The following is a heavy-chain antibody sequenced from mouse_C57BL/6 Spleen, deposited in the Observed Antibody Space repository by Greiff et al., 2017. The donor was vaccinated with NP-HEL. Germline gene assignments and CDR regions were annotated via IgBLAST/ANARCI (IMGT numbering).Heavy chain of an antibody. CDR1: GYTFTSYW. J-gene: IGHJ2*01. CDR3: ARWRGYDSPYYLDY. Sequence: VQLQQSGAELVKPGASVKMSCKASGYTFTSYWITWVKQRPGQGLEWIGDIYPGSGSTNYNEKFKSKATLTVDTSSSTAYMQLSSLTSEDSAVYYGARWRGYDSPYYLDYWGQGTTLTVSS. CDR2: IYPGSGST. D-gene: IGHD2-4*01. V-gene: IGHV1-55*01.